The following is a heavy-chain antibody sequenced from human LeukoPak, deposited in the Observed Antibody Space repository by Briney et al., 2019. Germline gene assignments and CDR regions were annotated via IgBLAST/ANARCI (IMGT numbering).Heavy chain of an antibody. CDR2: ISGSGGST. V-gene: IGHV3-23*01. D-gene: IGHD1-7*01. CDR1: GFTFSSYW. CDR3: AKSPGAGTNRFDY. J-gene: IGHJ4*02. Sequence: GGSLRLSCAASGFTFSSYWMSWVRQAPGKGLEWVSAISGSGGSTYYADSVKGRFTISRDNSKNTLYLQMNSLRAEDTAVYYCAKSPGAGTNRFDYWGQGTLVTVSS.